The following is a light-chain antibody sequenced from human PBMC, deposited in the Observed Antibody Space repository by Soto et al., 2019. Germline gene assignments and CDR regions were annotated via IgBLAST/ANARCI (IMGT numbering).Light chain of an antibody. CDR1: QSVFSN. Sequence: EIVMTQSPATLSVSPGERATLSCRASQSVFSNLAWYQQKPGQAPRHLIYGASTRATGIPARFSGSGSGTEFTLTISSLQSEDFAVYYCQQYNNWPPYTFGQGTKLEIK. J-gene: IGKJ2*01. CDR2: GAS. CDR3: QQYNNWPPYT. V-gene: IGKV3-15*01.